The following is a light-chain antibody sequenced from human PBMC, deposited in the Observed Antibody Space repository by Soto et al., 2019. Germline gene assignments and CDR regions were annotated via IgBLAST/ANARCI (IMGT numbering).Light chain of an antibody. V-gene: IGKV1-5*03. CDR3: QQYSTYFRT. CDR1: QSISNW. J-gene: IGKJ1*01. CDR2: KAS. Sequence: DIQMTQSPSTLSASVGDRVSITCRASQSISNWLAWYQQKPGKAPTLLIYKASSLESGVPSRFSGSGSGTEFTLTISSLQPDDFATYYCQQYSTYFRTFGQGTKVEIK.